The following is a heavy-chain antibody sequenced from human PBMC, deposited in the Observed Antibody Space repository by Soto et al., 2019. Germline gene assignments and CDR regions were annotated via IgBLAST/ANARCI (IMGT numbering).Heavy chain of an antibody. CDR3: AKTPLYYDPSLRWFDP. Sequence: EVQLLESGGGLVQPGGSLRLSCAASGFTFSSYAMSWVRQAPGKGLEWVSAISGSGGSTYYADSVKGRFTISRDNSKNTLYLQMNSLRAEDTAVYYCAKTPLYYDPSLRWFDPWGQGTLVTVSS. V-gene: IGHV3-23*01. CDR1: GFTFSSYA. D-gene: IGHD3-22*01. J-gene: IGHJ5*02. CDR2: ISGSGGST.